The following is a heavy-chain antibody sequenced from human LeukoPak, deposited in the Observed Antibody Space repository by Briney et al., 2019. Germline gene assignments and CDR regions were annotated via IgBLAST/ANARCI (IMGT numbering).Heavy chain of an antibody. J-gene: IGHJ5*02. CDR1: GGSISSYY. D-gene: IGHD5-12*01. V-gene: IGHV4-59*08. CDR3: ARHGGYEDVDP. CDR2: IYYSGST. Sequence: SETLSLTCTVSGGSISSYYWSWIRQPPGKGLEWIGYIYYSGSTNYNPSLKSRVTISVDTSKNQFSLKLSSVTAADTAVYYCARHGGYEDVDPWGQGTLVTVSS.